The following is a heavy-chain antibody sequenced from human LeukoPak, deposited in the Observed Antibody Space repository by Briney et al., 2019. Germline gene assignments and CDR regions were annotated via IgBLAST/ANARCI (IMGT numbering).Heavy chain of an antibody. D-gene: IGHD4-17*01. V-gene: IGHV4-59*12. CDR1: GGSISSYY. CDR2: IYYSGST. Sequence: SETLSLTCTVSGGSISSYYWSWIRQPPGKGLEWIGYIYYSGSTYYNPSLKSRVTISVDTSKNQFSLKLSSVTAADTAVYYCARDLGADRGDYIIWGQGTMVTVSS. J-gene: IGHJ3*02. CDR3: ARDLGADRGDYII.